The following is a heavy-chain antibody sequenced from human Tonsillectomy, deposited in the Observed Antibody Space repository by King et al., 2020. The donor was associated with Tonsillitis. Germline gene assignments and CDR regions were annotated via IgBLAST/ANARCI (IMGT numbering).Heavy chain of an antibody. CDR3: ARGGPLSNIFDI. J-gene: IGHJ3*02. CDR1: GGSFTTYA. V-gene: IGHV1-69*01. D-gene: IGHD3-16*02. CDR2: IIPIFGTT. Sequence: QLVQSGAEVKKPGSSVKVSCKASGGSFTTYAISWVRQAPGQGLEWMGGIIPIFGTTNYAQKFQGRVTITADEFTNTVFMEMSSLRSEDTAVYYCARGGPLSNIFDIWGQGTVVTVSS.